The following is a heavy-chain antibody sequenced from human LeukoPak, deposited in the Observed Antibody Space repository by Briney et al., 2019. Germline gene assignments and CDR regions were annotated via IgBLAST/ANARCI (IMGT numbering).Heavy chain of an antibody. CDR3: ARNRWSYLLPY. D-gene: IGHD1-26*01. CDR2: ISTGSANR. CDR1: GYTFTDYV. V-gene: IGHV1-3*04. J-gene: IGHJ4*02. Sequence: ASVKVSCKASGYTFTDYVIHWVRQAPGQRLEWMGWISTGSANRKYSQKLQGRVTFTRDTSASIVYMDLSSLRSEDTALYYCARNRWSYLLPYWGQGTLVTVSS.